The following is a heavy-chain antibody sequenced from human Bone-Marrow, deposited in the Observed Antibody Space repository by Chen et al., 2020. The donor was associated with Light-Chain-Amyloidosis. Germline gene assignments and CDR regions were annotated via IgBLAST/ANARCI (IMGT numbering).Heavy chain of an antibody. CDR1: GYTFPNYW. J-gene: IGHJ4*02. CDR3: ARRRDGYNFDY. Sequence: EVQLEQSGPDVKKPGESLKISCKGSGYTFPNYWIGWVRQMPGKGLEWMGVIYPDDSDDRYSPSFEGQVTISADKSITTAYLQWRSLKASDTAMYYCARRRDGYNFDYWGQGTLVTVSS. CDR2: IYPDDSDD. D-gene: IGHD5-12*01. V-gene: IGHV5-51*01.